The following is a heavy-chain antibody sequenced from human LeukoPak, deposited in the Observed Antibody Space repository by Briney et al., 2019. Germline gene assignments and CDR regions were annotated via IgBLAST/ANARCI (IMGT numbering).Heavy chain of an antibody. J-gene: IGHJ6*02. V-gene: IGHV4-4*07. D-gene: IGHD6-13*01. CDR3: ARGPKVGNSNYYGMDV. CDR1: GGSISSYY. Sequence: PETLSLTCTVSGGSISSYYWSWIGQPAGEGLEWLGLIFPSGSPNYNPSLKGRFTMSLDTSKNQFSLKLTSVTAADTAVYYCARGPKVGNSNYYGMDVWGPGSTVTVSS. CDR2: IFPSGSP.